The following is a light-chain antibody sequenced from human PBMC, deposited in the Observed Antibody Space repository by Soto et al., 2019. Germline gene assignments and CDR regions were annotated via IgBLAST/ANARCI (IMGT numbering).Light chain of an antibody. V-gene: IGKV1-39*01. CDR3: QQSYGTPRT. CDR1: QPITKY. Sequence: GGRVTITCRASQPITKYLNWYQQKPGKAPELLIYAASSLQSGVPSRFSGTESGTDFTLTISSLQPEDFATYYCQQSYGTPRTLGQGTKVDIK. CDR2: AAS. J-gene: IGKJ1*01.